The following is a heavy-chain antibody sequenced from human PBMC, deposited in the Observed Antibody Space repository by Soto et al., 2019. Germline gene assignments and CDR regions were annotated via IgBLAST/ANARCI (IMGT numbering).Heavy chain of an antibody. D-gene: IGHD6-6*01. CDR3: AKSLAARLDWFDP. Sequence: PGGSLRLSCAASGFTFSSYSMNWVRQAPGKGLEWVSSISSSGTYIYYADSVKGRFTISRDNAKNSLYLQMNSLRAEDTAVYYCAKSLAARLDWFDPWGQGTLVTVSS. J-gene: IGHJ5*02. CDR2: ISSSGTYI. V-gene: IGHV3-21*01. CDR1: GFTFSSYS.